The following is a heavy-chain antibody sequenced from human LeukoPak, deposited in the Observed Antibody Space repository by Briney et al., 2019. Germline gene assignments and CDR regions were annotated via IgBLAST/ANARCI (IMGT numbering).Heavy chain of an antibody. Sequence: PGRSLRLSCAASGFTFSSYAMHWVRQAPGKGLEWVAVISYDGSNKYYADSVKGRFTISRDNSKNTLYLQMNSLRAEDTAVYYCARDPEYSSGWYSWFDPWGQGTLVTVSS. V-gene: IGHV3-30-3*01. D-gene: IGHD6-19*01. CDR1: GFTFSSYA. CDR2: ISYDGSNK. CDR3: ARDPEYSSGWYSWFDP. J-gene: IGHJ5*02.